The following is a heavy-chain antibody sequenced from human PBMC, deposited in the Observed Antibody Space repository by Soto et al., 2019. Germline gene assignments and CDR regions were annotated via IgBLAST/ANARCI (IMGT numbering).Heavy chain of an antibody. CDR2: INSDGSST. CDR1: GFTFSSYW. J-gene: IGHJ3*02. V-gene: IGHV3-74*01. CDR3: ASKELRVQDDDFDI. D-gene: IGHD1-7*01. Sequence: GGSLRLSCAASGFTFSSYWMHWVRQAPGKGLVWVSRINSDGSSTSYADSVKGRFTISRDNAKNTLYLQMNSLRAEDTAVYYCASKELRVQDDDFDIWGQGTMVTVAS.